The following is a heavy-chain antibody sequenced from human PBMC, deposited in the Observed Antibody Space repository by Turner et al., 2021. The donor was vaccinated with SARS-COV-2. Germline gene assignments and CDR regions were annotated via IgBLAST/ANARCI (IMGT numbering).Heavy chain of an antibody. Sequence: EVERLDSGGGLVQPGRSLRHSCAASGFNFSSYAMNWVRQARGKVLECVAAISGSGCISYYAGSVKGRFTISKNNSKNTLYLQMNSLRAEDTAVYYCARGHSGYDVFFDSWGQATLVTVSS. D-gene: IGHD5-12*01. CDR3: ARGHSGYDVFFDS. CDR1: GFNFSSYA. CDR2: ISGSGCIS. V-gene: IGHV3-23*01. J-gene: IGHJ4*02.